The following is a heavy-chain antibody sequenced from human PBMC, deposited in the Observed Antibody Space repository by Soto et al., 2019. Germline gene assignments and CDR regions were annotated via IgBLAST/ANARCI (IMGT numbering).Heavy chain of an antibody. CDR3: ARGSGYYGMDV. Sequence: QVQLQESGPGLVKPSQTLSLTCTVSGGSISSGGYSWTWIRQLPGKGLEWIGYIFYSGTSYYNPSLKSRVTISIASSKIQFSLKMSSVTAADTAVYYCARGSGYYGMDVWGQGTTVTVSS. J-gene: IGHJ6*02. V-gene: IGHV4-31*03. D-gene: IGHD3-10*01. CDR2: IFYSGTS. CDR1: GGSISSGGYS.